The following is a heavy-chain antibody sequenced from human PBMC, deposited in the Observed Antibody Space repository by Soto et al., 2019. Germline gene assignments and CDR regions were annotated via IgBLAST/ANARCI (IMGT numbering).Heavy chain of an antibody. CDR3: RRKRDHFDY. J-gene: IGHJ4*02. CDR1: GFTFSDYY. V-gene: IGHV3-11*01. Sequence: PGGSLRLSCAASGFTFSDYYMSWIRQAPGRGLEWVSYISSSGRTIYYADSVQGRFTISRDNAKKSLYLQMNSLRAEDTAVYSCRRKRDHFDYWAREPWSPSPQ. CDR2: ISSSGRTI.